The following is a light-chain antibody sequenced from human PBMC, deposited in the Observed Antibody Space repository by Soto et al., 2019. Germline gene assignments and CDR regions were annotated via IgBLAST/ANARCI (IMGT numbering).Light chain of an antibody. Sequence: DLQMTQSPSSLSASVGDRVTITCRTSQYITTYLNWYQQKPGKAPKLLIYAASSLQSGVPSRFSGSGSGTDFTLTISSLQPEDFATYYCQQSSDIPYTFGQGTKLEIK. J-gene: IGKJ2*01. CDR1: QYITTY. CDR3: QQSSDIPYT. CDR2: AAS. V-gene: IGKV1-39*01.